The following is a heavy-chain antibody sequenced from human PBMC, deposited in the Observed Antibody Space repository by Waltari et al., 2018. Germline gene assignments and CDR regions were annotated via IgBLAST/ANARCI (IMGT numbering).Heavy chain of an antibody. CDR2: IHVSDNA. D-gene: IGHD2-8*01. V-gene: IGHV3-53*02. J-gene: IGHJ4*02. CDR1: EFRVSTHY. CDR3: ACGFSNDGAYLFY. Sequence: EVQLVETGGGLIQPGGSLRLPCAAPEFRVSTHYLAWVRQAPGKGLECVSIIHVSDNAYYADSVKGRFTISRDNSKNTLFLQMNSLKVEDTAIYYCACGFSNDGAYLFYWGQGTLVTVSS.